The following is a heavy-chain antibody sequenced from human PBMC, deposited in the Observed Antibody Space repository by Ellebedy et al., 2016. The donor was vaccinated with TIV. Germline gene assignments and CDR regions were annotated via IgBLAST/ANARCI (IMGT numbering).Heavy chain of an antibody. CDR3: ASAMGRGSY. CDR2: IKHDGGQK. D-gene: IGHD3-10*01. V-gene: IGHV3-7*03. Sequence: GESLKISCAASGFTFSNYWMNWVRQAPGKGLEWVASIKHDGGQKYYADSVKGRFSISRDNAKNSLYLQMNSLRAEDTAVYYCASAMGRGSYWGQGTLVTVSS. CDR1: GFTFSNYW. J-gene: IGHJ4*02.